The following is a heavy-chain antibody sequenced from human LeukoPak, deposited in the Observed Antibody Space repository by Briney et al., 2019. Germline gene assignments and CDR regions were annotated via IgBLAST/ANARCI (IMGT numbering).Heavy chain of an antibody. Sequence: GGSLRLSCEASGFTFRDYWMTWVRQAPGKGLEWVANVKQDGTEKFYVDAVKGRFTISRDNGKNSLYLQMNSLRGEDTAIYYFARAGGTSWADYWGQGTPVTASS. J-gene: IGHJ4*02. CDR2: VKQDGTEK. V-gene: IGHV3-7*01. CDR1: GFTFRDYW. D-gene: IGHD6-13*01. CDR3: ARAGGTSWADY.